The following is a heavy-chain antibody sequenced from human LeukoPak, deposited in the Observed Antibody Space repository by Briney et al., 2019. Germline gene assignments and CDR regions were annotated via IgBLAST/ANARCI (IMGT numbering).Heavy chain of an antibody. CDR3: AREDYGGNSLDAFDI. CDR2: IYTSGST. J-gene: IGHJ3*02. D-gene: IGHD4-23*01. Sequence: SETLSLTCTVSGGSISSYYWSWIRQPAGKGLEWIGRIYTSGSTNYTPSLKSRVTMSVDTSKNQFSLKLSSVTAADTAVYYCAREDYGGNSLDAFDIWGQGTMVTVSS. V-gene: IGHV4-4*07. CDR1: GGSISSYY.